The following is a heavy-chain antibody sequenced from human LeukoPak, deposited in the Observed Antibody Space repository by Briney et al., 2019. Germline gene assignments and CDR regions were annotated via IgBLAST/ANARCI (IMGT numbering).Heavy chain of an antibody. CDR1: GFSFTKYA. V-gene: IGHV3-23*01. J-gene: IGHJ4*02. CDR3: AKGAYDFLEIAYFDY. CDR2: LIGSSGAT. Sequence: GGSLRLSCAASGFSFTKYAMNWVRQAPGKGLEWVAVLIGSSGATDYADSVKGRFTISRDKSKNTLFLQMNSLRAEDTAIYYCAKGAYDFLEIAYFDYWGQGALVTASS. D-gene: IGHD3-3*01.